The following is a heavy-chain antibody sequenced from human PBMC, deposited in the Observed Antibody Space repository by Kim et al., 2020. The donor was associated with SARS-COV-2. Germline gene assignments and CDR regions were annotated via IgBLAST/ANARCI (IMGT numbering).Heavy chain of an antibody. CDR1: GFTVSSNY. D-gene: IGHD6-13*01. J-gene: IGHJ6*02. CDR2: IYSGGST. CDR3: AREREPIAAAGTVYYYYGMDV. V-gene: IGHV3-66*02. Sequence: GGSLRLSCAASGFTVSSNYMSWVRQAPGKGLEWVSVIYSGGSTYYADSVKGRFTISRDNSKNTLYLQMNSLRAEDTAVYYCAREREPIAAAGTVYYYYGMDVWGQGTTVTVSS.